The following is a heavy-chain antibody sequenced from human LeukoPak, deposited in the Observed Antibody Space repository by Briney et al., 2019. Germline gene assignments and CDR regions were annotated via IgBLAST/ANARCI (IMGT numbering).Heavy chain of an antibody. CDR3: ARDYGYSYGYSRANWFDP. D-gene: IGHD5-18*01. CDR1: GGSISSYY. V-gene: IGHV4-4*07. J-gene: IGHJ5*02. Sequence: PSETLSLTCTVSGGSISSYYWSWIRQPAGKGLEWIGRIYTSGSTNYNPSLKSRVTMSVDTSKNQFSLKLSSVTAADTAVYYCARDYGYSYGYSRANWFDPWGQGTLVTVPS. CDR2: IYTSGST.